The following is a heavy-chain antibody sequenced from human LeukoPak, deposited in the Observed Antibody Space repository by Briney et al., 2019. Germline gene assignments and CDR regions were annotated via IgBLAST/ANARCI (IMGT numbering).Heavy chain of an antibody. J-gene: IGHJ3*02. V-gene: IGHV1-2*06. CDR2: INPNTGTT. CDR1: GYTFTDYY. D-gene: IGHD3-22*01. Sequence: ASVKVSCKASGYTFTDYYMHWVRQAPGQGLEWMGRINPNTGTTNYAQKFQGRVTMTRDTSINTAYMELSSLRSDDTAVYYCARVSSSGGYYSYDTFNIWGRGTMVTVSS. CDR3: ARVSSSGGYYSYDTFNI.